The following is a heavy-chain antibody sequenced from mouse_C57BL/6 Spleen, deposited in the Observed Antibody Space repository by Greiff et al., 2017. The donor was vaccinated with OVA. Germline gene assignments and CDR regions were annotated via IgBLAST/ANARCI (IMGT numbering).Heavy chain of an antibody. D-gene: IGHD1-3*01. CDR3: ARRGYNMDY. J-gene: IGHJ4*01. Sequence: VQLQQPGAELVMPGASVKLSCKASGYTFTSYWMHWVKQRPGPGLEWIGAIAPSDSYTNYNQKFKGKSTLTVDKSSSTAYMQLSSLTSEDSAVYYCARRGYNMDYWGQGTSVTVSS. CDR2: IAPSDSYT. V-gene: IGHV1-69*01. CDR1: GYTFTSYW.